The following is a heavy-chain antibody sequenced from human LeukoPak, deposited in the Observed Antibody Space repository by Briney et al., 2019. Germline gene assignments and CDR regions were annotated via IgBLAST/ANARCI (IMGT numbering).Heavy chain of an antibody. CDR1: GFTFSSYW. CDR3: ASDQFGEILFDY. D-gene: IGHD3-10*01. CDR2: IKQDGSEK. J-gene: IGHJ4*02. V-gene: IGHV3-7*01. Sequence: GGSLRLSCAASGFTFSSYWMSWVRQAPGKGLEWVADIKQDGSEKYYVDSVKGRFTISRDNAKNSLYLQMNSLRAEDTAVYYCASDQFGEILFDYWGQGTLVTVSS.